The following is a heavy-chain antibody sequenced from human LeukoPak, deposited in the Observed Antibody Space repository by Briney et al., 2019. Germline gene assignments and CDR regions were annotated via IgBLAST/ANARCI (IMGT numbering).Heavy chain of an antibody. J-gene: IGHJ3*02. CDR1: GFTFSSYA. CDR3: AKRGSSGGNYRGFDT. Sequence: PGGSLRLSCAASGFTFSSYAMNWVRQAPGKGLEWVSIISGSGGTTYYADFVKGQFTISRDNSKNTLYLQMDSLRADDTAVYYCAKRGSSGGNYRGFDTWGQGTMVTVSS. D-gene: IGHD1-26*01. CDR2: ISGSGGTT. V-gene: IGHV3-23*01.